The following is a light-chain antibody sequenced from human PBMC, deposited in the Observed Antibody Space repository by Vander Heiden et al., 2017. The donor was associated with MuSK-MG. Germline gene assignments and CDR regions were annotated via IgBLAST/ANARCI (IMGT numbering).Light chain of an antibody. CDR3: QQSDTFPRT. Sequence: DIQMTQSPSSLSASVRDRVTIACRASQSIDKYLNWYQHKPGRAPKLLIYGASVLQSGVPSTLRASGSGTDFTLTISGLQPEDLATYYCQQSDTFPRTFAHWTRVEI. J-gene: IGKJ1*01. CDR1: QSIDKY. V-gene: IGKV1-39*01. CDR2: GAS.